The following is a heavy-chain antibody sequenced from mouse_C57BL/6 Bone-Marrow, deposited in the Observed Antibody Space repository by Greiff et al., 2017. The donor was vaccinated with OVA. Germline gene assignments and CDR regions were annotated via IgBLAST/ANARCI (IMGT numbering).Heavy chain of an antibody. D-gene: IGHD2-10*02. J-gene: IGHJ3*01. CDR3: TTGYRVWFGRDSAC. CDR1: GFNIKDDY. CDR2: IDPANGDP. V-gene: IGHV14-4*01. Sequence: EVQLQQSVAELVRPGASVKLSCTASGFNIKDDYMHWVKQRPEQGLEWIGWIDPANGDPKYASKFQGTATITAATSSNPAYLQPSSLTSEDTAVYYGTTGYRVWFGRDSACWGQGTLVTVSA.